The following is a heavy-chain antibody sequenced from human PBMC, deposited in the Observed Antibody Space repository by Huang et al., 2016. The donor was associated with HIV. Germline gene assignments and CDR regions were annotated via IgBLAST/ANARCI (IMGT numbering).Heavy chain of an antibody. V-gene: IGHV3-15*07. D-gene: IGHD1-7*01. CDR3: TTGTRDYLNAFDI. CDR2: IKGKTERGTT. J-gene: IGHJ3*02. Sequence: EVQLVESGGGLVKPGGSLRLSCEVSGFSFSSAWMNWGRQAPGKGREWDGRIKGKTERGTTDYAAPVKGRFTISRDDSKNTLYLQMNSLKTEDTGVYYCTTGTRDYLNAFDIWGQGTKVTVSS. CDR1: GFSFSSAW.